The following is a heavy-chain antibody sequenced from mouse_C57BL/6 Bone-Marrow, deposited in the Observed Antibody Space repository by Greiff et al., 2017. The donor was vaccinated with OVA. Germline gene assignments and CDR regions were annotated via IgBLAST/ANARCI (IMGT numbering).Heavy chain of an antibody. CDR2: INPGSGGT. CDR3: ARDYGYDGTHYYAMDY. D-gene: IGHD2-2*01. V-gene: IGHV1-54*01. CDR1: GYAFTNYL. J-gene: IGHJ4*01. Sequence: VQLQESGAELVRPGTSVKVSCKASGYAFTNYLIEWVKQRPGQGLEWIGVINPGSGGTNYNEKFKGKATLTADKSSSTAYMQLSSLTSEDSAVYFCARDYGYDGTHYYAMDYWGQGTSVTVSS.